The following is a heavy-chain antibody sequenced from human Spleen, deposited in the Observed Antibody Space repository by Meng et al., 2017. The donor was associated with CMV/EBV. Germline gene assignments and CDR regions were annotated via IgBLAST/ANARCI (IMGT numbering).Heavy chain of an antibody. J-gene: IGHJ6*02. V-gene: IGHV3-13*01. Sequence: GESLKISCAASGFSFSSHDMHWVRQTPGKGLEWVSSIGSAGDRYYAGSVKGRFTISRDNAKNSLYLQMNSLRAEDTAVYYCARDRGYKIGYYYHYYGMDVWGQGTTVTVSS. D-gene: IGHD1-14*01. CDR1: GFSFSSHD. CDR3: ARDRGYKIGYYYHYYGMDV. CDR2: IGSAGDR.